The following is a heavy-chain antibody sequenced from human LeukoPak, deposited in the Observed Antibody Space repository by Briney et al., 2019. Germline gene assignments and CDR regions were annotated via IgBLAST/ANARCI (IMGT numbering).Heavy chain of an antibody. J-gene: IGHJ4*02. D-gene: IGHD2-2*01. CDR2: IKQDGSAK. CDR1: GFRFRDSW. CDR3: GRYASMGD. V-gene: IGHV3-7*01. Sequence: GGSLRLSCAASGFRFRDSWMTWVRQAPGKGLEWVANIKQDGSAKFYVDSVKGRFTVSRDNAQNSLYLQMNSLRAEDTAVYYCGRYASMGDWGQGTLVTVSS.